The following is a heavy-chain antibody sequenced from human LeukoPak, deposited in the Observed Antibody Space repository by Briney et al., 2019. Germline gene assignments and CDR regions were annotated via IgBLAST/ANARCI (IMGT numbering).Heavy chain of an antibody. CDR3: ARDLWDH. Sequence: GGSLRLSCAASGFTFSSYAMIWVRQAPGKGLEWVSSITSAGNFIYYADSLRGRFTVSRDNAKNSLYLQMNRLRAEDTAMYYCARDLWDHWGQGTTVTVSS. J-gene: IGHJ6*02. V-gene: IGHV3-21*01. D-gene: IGHD1-26*01. CDR1: GFTFSSYA. CDR2: ITSAGNFI.